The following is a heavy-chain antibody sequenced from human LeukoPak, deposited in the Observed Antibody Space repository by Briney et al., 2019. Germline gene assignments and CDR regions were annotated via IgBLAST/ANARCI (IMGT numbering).Heavy chain of an antibody. J-gene: IGHJ4*02. D-gene: IGHD6-13*01. V-gene: IGHV1-2*02. CDR3: ARGTDIAAAYFDY. CDR1: GYTFTGYY. CDR2: INPNSGGT. Sequence: ASVKVSCKASGYTFTGYYMHWVRQAPGQGLEWMGWINPNSGGTNYAQKFQGRVTMTRDTSISTAYMELSRLRSDDTAVYYCARGTDIAAAYFDYRGQGTLVTVSS.